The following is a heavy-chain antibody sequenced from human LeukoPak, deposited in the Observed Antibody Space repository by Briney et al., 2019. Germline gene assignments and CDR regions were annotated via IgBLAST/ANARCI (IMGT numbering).Heavy chain of an antibody. Sequence: ASVKVSCKASGYTFTSYGISWVRQAPGQGLEWMGWISAYNGNTNYAQKLQGRVTMTPDTSTSTAYMELRSLGSDDTAVYYCARDGDSSSWYWMNYYYGMDVWGQGTTVTVSS. D-gene: IGHD6-13*01. CDR3: ARDGDSSSWYWMNYYYGMDV. CDR2: ISAYNGNT. J-gene: IGHJ6*02. V-gene: IGHV1-18*01. CDR1: GYTFTSYG.